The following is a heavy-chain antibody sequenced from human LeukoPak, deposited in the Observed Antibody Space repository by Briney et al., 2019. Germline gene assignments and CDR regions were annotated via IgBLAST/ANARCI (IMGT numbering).Heavy chain of an antibody. D-gene: IGHD5-12*01. V-gene: IGHV4-34*01. J-gene: IGHJ6*03. Sequence: PSETLSLTCAVYGGSFSGYYWSWIRQPPGKGLEWIGEINHSGSTNYNPSLKSRVTISVDTSKNQFSLKLSSVTAADTAVYYCARSYSGYDYLQVRYHYMDVWGKGTTVTVSS. CDR1: GGSFSGYY. CDR2: INHSGST. CDR3: ARSYSGYDYLQVRYHYMDV.